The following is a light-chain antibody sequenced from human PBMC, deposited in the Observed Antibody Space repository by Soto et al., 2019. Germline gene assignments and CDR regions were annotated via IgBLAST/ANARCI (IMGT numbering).Light chain of an antibody. Sequence: QSVRTQPASLSGSPGQSITISCTGTSSDVCGYNYVSWYQQHPGKAPKLMIYEVSNRPSGVSNRFSGSKSGNTASLTISGLQAEDEADYYCSSYTSSSTRVFGTGTKLTVL. J-gene: IGLJ1*01. V-gene: IGLV2-14*01. CDR1: SSDVCGYNY. CDR3: SSYTSSSTRV. CDR2: EVS.